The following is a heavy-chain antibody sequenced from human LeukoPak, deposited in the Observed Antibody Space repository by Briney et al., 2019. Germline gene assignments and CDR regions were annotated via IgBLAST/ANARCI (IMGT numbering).Heavy chain of an antibody. CDR3: ARSGYSYGYRFDY. V-gene: IGHV4-34*01. CDR1: GVSFSGYY. Sequence: SETLSLTCAVYGVSFSGYYWSWIRQPPGKGLEWIGEINHSGSTNYNPSLKSRVTISVDTSKNQFSLKLSSVTAADAAVYYCARSGYSYGYRFDYWGQGTLVTVSS. CDR2: INHSGST. D-gene: IGHD5-18*01. J-gene: IGHJ4*02.